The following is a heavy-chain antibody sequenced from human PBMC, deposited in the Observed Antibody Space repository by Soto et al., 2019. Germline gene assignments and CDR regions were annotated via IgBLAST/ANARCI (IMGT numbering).Heavy chain of an antibody. CDR3: ARSGQQLVIIAYDYGMDV. Sequence: QVQLVQSGAEVKKPGASVKVSCKASGYTFTSYAINWVLQATGQGLEWMVWMNPNSGNTGYEQKFQGRVTMTRNTSISTAYMELRSLIAEDTAVYYCARSGQQLVIIAYDYGMDVGGQVHTVTVSS. D-gene: IGHD6-13*01. V-gene: IGHV1-8*01. CDR1: GYTFTSYA. J-gene: IGHJ6*02. CDR2: MNPNSGNT.